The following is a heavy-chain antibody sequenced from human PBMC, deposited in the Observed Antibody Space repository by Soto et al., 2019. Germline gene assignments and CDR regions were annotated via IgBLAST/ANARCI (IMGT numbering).Heavy chain of an antibody. J-gene: IGHJ4*02. CDR3: AKDIMLTVTTFNY. CDR1: GFSFSTYG. CDR2: ISNDGSNK. V-gene: IGHV3-30*18. Sequence: GGSLRLSCAASGFSFSTYGMHWVRQAPGKGLEWVAFISNDGSNKYYADSVKGRFTISRDNSKNTLYLQMNSLRAEDTAVYYCAKDIMLTVTTFNYWGQGTLVTVSS. D-gene: IGHD4-17*01.